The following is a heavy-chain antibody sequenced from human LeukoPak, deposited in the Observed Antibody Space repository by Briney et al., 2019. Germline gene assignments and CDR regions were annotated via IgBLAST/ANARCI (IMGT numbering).Heavy chain of an antibody. CDR3: ARESRQWLVLGGVDY. D-gene: IGHD6-19*01. V-gene: IGHV3-11*04. Sequence: PGGSLRLSCAASGFTFNDYYMSWIRQAPGKGLEWVSYMSSSGSTIYYADSVKGRFTISRDNAKNSLYLQMNSLRAEDTAVYYCARESRQWLVLGGVDYWGQGTLVTVSS. J-gene: IGHJ4*02. CDR1: GFTFNDYY. CDR2: MSSSGSTI.